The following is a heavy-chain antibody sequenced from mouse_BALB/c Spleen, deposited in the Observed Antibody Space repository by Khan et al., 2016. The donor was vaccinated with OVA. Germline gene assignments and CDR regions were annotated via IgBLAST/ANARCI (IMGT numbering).Heavy chain of an antibody. V-gene: IGHV1-80*01. Sequence: QVQLKQSGAELVRPGSSVKISCKASGYAFSNYWMNWVKQRPGQGLEWIGQIYPGDGDTSFNGKFRGKATLTADKSSSTAYMQLISLTSEDSAVYFCARSGYDYFAYWGQGTLVTVSA. J-gene: IGHJ3*01. D-gene: IGHD2-14*01. CDR3: ARSGYDYFAY. CDR1: GYAFSNYW. CDR2: IYPGDGDT.